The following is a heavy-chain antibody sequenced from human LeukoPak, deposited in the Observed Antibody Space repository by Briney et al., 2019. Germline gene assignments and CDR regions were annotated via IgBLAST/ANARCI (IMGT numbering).Heavy chain of an antibody. Sequence: GGSLRLSCATSGFTFSSYSMNWVRQAPGKGLEWVSYISSSSSTIYYADSGKGRFTISRDNAMNSVYLQMNSLRAEDTAVYYCARVQASFKYYYDSSGYSPHYYMDVWGKGTTVTVSS. CDR1: GFTFSSYS. CDR3: ARVQASFKYYYDSSGYSPHYYMDV. D-gene: IGHD3-22*01. V-gene: IGHV3-48*01. CDR2: ISSSSSTI. J-gene: IGHJ6*03.